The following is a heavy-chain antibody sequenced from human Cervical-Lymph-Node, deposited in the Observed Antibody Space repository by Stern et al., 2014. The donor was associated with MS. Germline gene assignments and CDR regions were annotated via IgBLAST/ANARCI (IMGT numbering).Heavy chain of an antibody. D-gene: IGHD5-24*01. CDR1: GGSFITHA. J-gene: IGHJ4*02. V-gene: IGHV1-69*06. Sequence: QLVQSGAEVRKPGSSVTVSCKASGGSFITHAFSWLRQAPGHGLKWMGGIIPLFGSAHYGQKFQGRLTLIADKTTSTAYMELSSLKTEDTAVYYCATDGEMTTIGLQYWGQGTLVAVSS. CDR2: IIPLFGSA. CDR3: ATDGEMTTIGLQY.